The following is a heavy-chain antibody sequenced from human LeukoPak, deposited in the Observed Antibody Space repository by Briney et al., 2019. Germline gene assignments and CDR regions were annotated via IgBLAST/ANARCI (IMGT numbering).Heavy chain of an antibody. CDR2: IYSGGYT. CDR3: ARGRPAHYFDS. Sequence: PGGSLRLSCAASGFTVSSTYSTWVRQAPGKGLEWLSVIYSGGYTYYADSVKGRFFISRDISENMVYLQMNSLSVEDTAVYFCARGRPAHYFDSWGPGTLVTVS. D-gene: IGHD6-6*01. J-gene: IGHJ4*02. V-gene: IGHV3-66*01. CDR1: GFTVSSTY.